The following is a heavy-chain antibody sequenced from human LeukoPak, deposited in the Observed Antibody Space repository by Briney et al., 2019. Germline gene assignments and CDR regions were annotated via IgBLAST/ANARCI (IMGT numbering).Heavy chain of an antibody. J-gene: IGHJ6*02. CDR3: ARNQQLGGHSYYYYGMDV. V-gene: IGHV3-33*01. D-gene: IGHD3-16*01. Sequence: GGSLRLSCAASGFTFSSYGMHWVRQAPGKGLEWVAVIWYDGSNKYYADSVKGRFTISRDNSKNTLYLQMNSLRADDTAIYYCARNQQLGGHSYYYYGMDVWGQGTTVTVSS. CDR2: IWYDGSNK. CDR1: GFTFSSYG.